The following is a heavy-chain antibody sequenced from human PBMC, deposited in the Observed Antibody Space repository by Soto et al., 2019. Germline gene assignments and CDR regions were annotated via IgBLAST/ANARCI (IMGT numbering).Heavy chain of an antibody. Sequence: QVQLVQSGAEVKKPGSSVKVSCKASGGTFSSYAISWVRQAPGQGLEWMGGIIPIFGTANYAQQIQGRVTITADESTSTAYMEVSSLRAEDTAVYYCARGRGIVGATIDYWGQGTLVTVSS. D-gene: IGHD1-26*01. CDR3: ARGRGIVGATIDY. J-gene: IGHJ4*02. CDR1: GGTFSSYA. CDR2: IIPIFGTA. V-gene: IGHV1-69*01.